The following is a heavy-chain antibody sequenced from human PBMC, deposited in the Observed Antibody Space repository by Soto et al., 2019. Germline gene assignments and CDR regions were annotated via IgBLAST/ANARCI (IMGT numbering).Heavy chain of an antibody. Sequence: SETLSLTCTVSGGSISSYYWSWIRQPPGKGLEWIGYIYYSGSTNYNPSLKSRVTISVDTSKNQFSLKLSSVTAADTAVYYCARVEYSSSWSGGIYNWFDPWGQGTLVTVSS. CDR1: GGSISSYY. CDR2: IYYSGST. D-gene: IGHD6-13*01. J-gene: IGHJ5*02. CDR3: ARVEYSSSWSGGIYNWFDP. V-gene: IGHV4-59*12.